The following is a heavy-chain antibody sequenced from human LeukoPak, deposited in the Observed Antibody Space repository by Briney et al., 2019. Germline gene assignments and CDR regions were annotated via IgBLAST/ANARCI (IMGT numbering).Heavy chain of an antibody. Sequence: ASVKVSCKASGYTFTSCDINWVRHAPGQGLEWMGWMNPNSGNTGYGQSFQGRITMTRDISIGTADMELSNLTSEDTAIYYCTRGSSGRRDNWGQGTLVTVSA. CDR2: MNPNSGNT. CDR3: TRGSSGRRDN. CDR1: GYTFTSCD. J-gene: IGHJ4*02. V-gene: IGHV1-8*01. D-gene: IGHD6-19*01.